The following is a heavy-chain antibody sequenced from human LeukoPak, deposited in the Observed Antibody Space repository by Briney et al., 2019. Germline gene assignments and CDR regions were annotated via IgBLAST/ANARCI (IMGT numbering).Heavy chain of an antibody. D-gene: IGHD3-10*01. V-gene: IGHV3-66*01. CDR2: IYSGGST. CDR3: ARNSGSYYNDYFDY. Sequence: GGSLRLSCAASGFTVSSNYMSWVRQAPGKGLEWVSVIYSGGSTYYADSVKGRFTISRDNSKSTLYLQMNSLRAEDTAVYYCARNSGSYYNDYFDYWGQGTLVTVSS. CDR1: GFTVSSNY. J-gene: IGHJ4*02.